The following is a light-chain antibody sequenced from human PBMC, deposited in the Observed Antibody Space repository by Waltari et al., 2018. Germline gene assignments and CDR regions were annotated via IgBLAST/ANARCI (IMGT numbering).Light chain of an antibody. CDR2: WAS. V-gene: IGKV4-1*01. CDR1: QRVLYRSNNQNY. J-gene: IGKJ5*01. CDR3: QQYYTTPIT. Sequence: DIVMTQSPDSLAVSLGERATINCKSSQRVLYRSNNQNYLSWYQQRPGQPPKLLIYWASTRASGVPDRFSGSGCGTDFPLTISNLQTEDVAVYYCQQYYTTPITFGQGTRLDIK.